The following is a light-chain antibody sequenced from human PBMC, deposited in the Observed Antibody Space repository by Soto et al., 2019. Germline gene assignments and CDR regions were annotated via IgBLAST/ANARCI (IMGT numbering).Light chain of an antibody. CDR3: QVWDSSTV. CDR1: NIGSKN. J-gene: IGLJ2*01. Sequence: ELTQPLSVSVALGQTARITCGGNNIGSKNVHWYQQKPGQAPVLVIYRDSNRPSGIPERFSGSNSGNTATLTISRAQAGDEADYYCQVWDSSTVFGGGTKLTVL. CDR2: RDS. V-gene: IGLV3-9*01.